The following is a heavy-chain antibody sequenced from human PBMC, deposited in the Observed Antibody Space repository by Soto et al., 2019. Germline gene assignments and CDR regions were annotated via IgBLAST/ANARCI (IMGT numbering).Heavy chain of an antibody. D-gene: IGHD3-10*01. CDR2: INHSGST. V-gene: IGHV4-34*01. J-gene: IGHJ4*02. CDR1: GGSFSGYY. CDR3: AALDAGRGEPPKYYFDY. Sequence: PSETLSLTCAVYGGSFSGYYWSWIRQPPGKGLEWIGEINHSGSTNYNPSLKSRVTISVDTSKNQFSLKLSSVTAADTAVYYCAALDAGRGEPPKYYFDYWGQGTLVTVSS.